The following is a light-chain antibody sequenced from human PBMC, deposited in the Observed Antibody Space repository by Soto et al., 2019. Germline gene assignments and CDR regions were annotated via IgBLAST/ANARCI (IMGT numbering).Light chain of an antibody. V-gene: IGLV2-14*01. J-gene: IGLJ1*01. CDR1: SSDVGGYNP. CDR2: DVS. CDR3: SSFTTSTSYV. Sequence: QSALTQPASVSGSPGQSIAISCTGTSSDVGGYNPVSWYQQYPGKAPKLMIHDVSNRPSGVSNRFSGSKSGNTASLTISGLQAEDEADYYCSSFTTSTSYVFGSGTKLTVL.